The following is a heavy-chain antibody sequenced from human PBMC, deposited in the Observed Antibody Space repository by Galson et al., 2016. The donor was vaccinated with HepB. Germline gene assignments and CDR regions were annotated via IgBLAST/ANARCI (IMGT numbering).Heavy chain of an antibody. V-gene: IGHV3-23*01. D-gene: IGHD2-15*01. CDR1: GFIFRDFV. CDR2: IGATSGNT. J-gene: IGHJ4*02. Sequence: SLRLSCAPSGFIFRDFVMSWVRQAPGKGLEWVSTIGATSGNTCYTDSVKGRFTISRDNSKNTLDLLMNNLRAEDTAIYYCAKSGGRGTHFYDSWGPGTLVTVSS. CDR3: AKSGGRGTHFYDS.